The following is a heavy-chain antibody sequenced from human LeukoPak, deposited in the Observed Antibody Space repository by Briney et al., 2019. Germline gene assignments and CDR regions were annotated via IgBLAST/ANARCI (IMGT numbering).Heavy chain of an antibody. CDR2: IIPIFDTT. J-gene: IGHJ4*02. Sequence: ASVKVSCKASGGTFSTYAISWVRQAPGQGLEWMGGIIPIFDTTIYAQKFQGRVTITADESTSTAYMELSTLRSDDTAVYNCARDRDGDYGDYWGQGTLVTVSS. V-gene: IGHV1-69*01. CDR3: ARDRDGDYGDY. CDR1: GGTFSTYA. D-gene: IGHD4-17*01.